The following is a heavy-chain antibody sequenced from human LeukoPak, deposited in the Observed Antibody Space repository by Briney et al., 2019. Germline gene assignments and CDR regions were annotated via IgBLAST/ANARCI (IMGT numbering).Heavy chain of an antibody. Sequence: GGSLRLSCAASGFTFSNYAMHWVRQAPGKGLEWVAYMRSDGSTKYYADSVKGRFTISRDNSKNTLYVQMNSLRAEDTAVYYCAKGYDSSGFYLDYXGQGTLVTVSX. J-gene: IGHJ4*02. D-gene: IGHD3-22*01. CDR1: GFTFSNYA. V-gene: IGHV3-30*02. CDR3: AKGYDSSGFYLDY. CDR2: MRSDGSTK.